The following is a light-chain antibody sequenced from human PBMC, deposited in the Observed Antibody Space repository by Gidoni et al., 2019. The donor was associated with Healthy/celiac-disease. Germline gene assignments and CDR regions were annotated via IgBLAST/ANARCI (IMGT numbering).Light chain of an antibody. J-gene: IGKJ4*01. CDR3: QQLPH. CDR2: AAS. Sequence: DIQLTQSPSFLSASVGDRVTITCRASQGISSYLAWYQQKPGKAPKLLIYAASTLQSGVPSRFSGSGSGTEFTLTISSLQPEDFATYYCQQLPHFXGXTKVEIK. CDR1: QGISSY. V-gene: IGKV1-9*01.